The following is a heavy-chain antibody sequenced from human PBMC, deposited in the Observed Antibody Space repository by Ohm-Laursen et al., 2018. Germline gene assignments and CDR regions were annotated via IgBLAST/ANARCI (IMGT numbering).Heavy chain of an antibody. CDR2: ISAYNGNT. CDR1: GSTFASSG. J-gene: IGHJ4*02. CDR3: ARGDDWNYAFGF. Sequence: GPSDKLSCQASGSTFASSGITSSRRAPGHGLVWMGWISAYNGNTKYAQKFQGRLTMTTDTSTSTAYMDLRSLESNDTAVYYCARGDDWNYAFGFWGQGTLVTVSS. V-gene: IGHV1-18*01. D-gene: IGHD1-7*01.